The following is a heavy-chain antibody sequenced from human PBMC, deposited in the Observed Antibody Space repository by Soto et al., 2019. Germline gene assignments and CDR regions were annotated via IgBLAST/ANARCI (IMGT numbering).Heavy chain of an antibody. V-gene: IGHV3-23*01. CDR3: PKDLVGSRQYFDSLVGGALDN. Sequence: GGSLRVSCEASGFTFSSYDMSWVRQAPGKGLEWVSVISGSGSSTYYADSVKGRFTISRDISKNTLYLQMNSLRAEDTAVYYCPKDLVGSRQYFDSLVGGALDNWGQGTLVTAST. J-gene: IGHJ4*02. D-gene: IGHD3-9*01. CDR1: GFTFSSYD. CDR2: ISGSGSST.